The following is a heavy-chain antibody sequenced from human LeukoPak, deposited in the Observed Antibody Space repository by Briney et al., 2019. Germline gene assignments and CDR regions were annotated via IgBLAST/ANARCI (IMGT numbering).Heavy chain of an antibody. V-gene: IGHV3-23*01. CDR2: IDGSGGFT. CDR1: GFAFSTNW. J-gene: IGHJ5*02. D-gene: IGHD1-14*01. CDR3: AKKPAGFDP. Sequence: GGSLRLSCAASGFAFSTNWMHWVRQAPGKGLEWVSSIDGSGGFTYYADSVKGRFTISRDNSKNTLYLQMNSLRAEDTAIYYCAKKPAGFDPWGQGTLVTVSS.